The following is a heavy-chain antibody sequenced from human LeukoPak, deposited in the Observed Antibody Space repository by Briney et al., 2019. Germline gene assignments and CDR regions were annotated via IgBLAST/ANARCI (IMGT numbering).Heavy chain of an antibody. D-gene: IGHD3-22*01. V-gene: IGHV4-30-4*01. CDR2: IYYSGST. CDR1: GGSISSGDYY. J-gene: IGHJ5*02. Sequence: PSQTLSLTYTVSGGSISSGDYYWSWIRQPPGKGLEWIGYIYYSGSTYYNPSLKSRVTISVDTSKNQFSLKLSSVTAADTAVYYCARGGRSGYPTDNWFDPWGQGTLVTVSS. CDR3: ARGGRSGYPTDNWFDP.